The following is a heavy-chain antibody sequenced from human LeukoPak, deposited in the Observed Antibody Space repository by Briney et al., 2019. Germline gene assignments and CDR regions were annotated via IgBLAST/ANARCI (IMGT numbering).Heavy chain of an antibody. CDR3: AREPRIAAAGYYYYYGMDV. Sequence: GSLRLSCAASGFTFSSYAMSWVRQPPGKGLEWIGEINHSGSTNYNPSLKSRVTISVDTSKNQFSLKLSSVTAADTAVYYCAREPRIAAAGYYYYYGMDVWGQGTTVTVSS. J-gene: IGHJ6*02. CDR1: GFTFSSYA. V-gene: IGHV4-34*01. D-gene: IGHD6-13*01. CDR2: INHSGST.